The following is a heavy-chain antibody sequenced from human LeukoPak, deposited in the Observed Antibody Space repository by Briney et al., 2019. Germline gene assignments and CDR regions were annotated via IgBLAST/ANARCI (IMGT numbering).Heavy chain of an antibody. CDR3: ARAVASRYFDY. J-gene: IGHJ4*02. CDR1: GGSISISGYY. D-gene: IGHD6-19*01. CDR2: IYYSGST. V-gene: IGHV4-31*03. Sequence: PSETLSLTCTVSGGSISISGYYWSWIRQHPGKGLEWIGYIYYSGSTYYNPSLKSRGSISMDTSKNQFSLKLSSVTAADTAVYFCARAVASRYFDYWGQGTLVTVSS.